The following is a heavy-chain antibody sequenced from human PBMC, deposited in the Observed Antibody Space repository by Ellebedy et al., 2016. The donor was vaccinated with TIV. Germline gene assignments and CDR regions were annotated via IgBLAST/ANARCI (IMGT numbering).Heavy chain of an antibody. D-gene: IGHD5-18*01. V-gene: IGHV1-8*01. Sequence: ASVKVSXXASGYTFTSYDINWVRQATGQGLEWMGWMNPNSGNTGYAQKFQGRVTITADESTSTAYMELSSLRSEDTAVYYCARMMDTAMVTDYWGQGTLVTVSS. CDR1: GYTFTSYD. CDR2: MNPNSGNT. J-gene: IGHJ4*02. CDR3: ARMMDTAMVTDY.